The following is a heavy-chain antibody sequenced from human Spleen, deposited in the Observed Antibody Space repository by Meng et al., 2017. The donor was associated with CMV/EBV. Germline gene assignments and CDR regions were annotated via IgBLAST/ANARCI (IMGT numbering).Heavy chain of an antibody. V-gene: IGHV3-48*03. CDR2: ISSTGYTK. J-gene: IGHJ4*02. CDR1: GFTFSTYE. Sequence: GESLKISCRVSGFTFSTYEMNWVRQAPGKGLEWVSYISSTGYTKYYADSVKGRFSISRDNAKDSLYLQMNSLRAEDTAVYYCARASSSGLRGFDYWGQGTLVTVSS. D-gene: IGHD6-19*01. CDR3: ARASSSGLRGFDY.